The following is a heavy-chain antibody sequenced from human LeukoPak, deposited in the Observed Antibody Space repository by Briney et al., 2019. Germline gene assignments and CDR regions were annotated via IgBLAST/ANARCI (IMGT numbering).Heavy chain of an antibody. Sequence: GGSLRLSCAASGFTFSDYYRSWIRQAPGKGLEGVSYISSSGSTIYYADSGKGRFTISRDNAKNSLYLQMNSLSAEDTAVYYCTRDRGGRKLVYYYYMDVWGKGTTVTISS. V-gene: IGHV3-11*01. D-gene: IGHD3-10*01. CDR2: ISSSGSTI. CDR1: GFTFSDYY. J-gene: IGHJ6*03. CDR3: TRDRGGRKLVYYYYMDV.